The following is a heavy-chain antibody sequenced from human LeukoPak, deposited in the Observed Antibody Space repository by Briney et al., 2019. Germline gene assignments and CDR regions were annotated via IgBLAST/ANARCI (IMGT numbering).Heavy chain of an antibody. CDR2: ISSSGGTI. D-gene: IGHD5-18*01. J-gene: IGHJ6*03. CDR3: ARRGPSGYRYMDV. Sequence: GGSLRLSCAASGFTFSDYYMNWIRQAPGKGLEWVSYISSSGGTIYCADSVKGRFTISRDNAKNSLYLQMNSLRAEDTAVYYCARRGPSGYRYMDVWGKGTTVTVSS. CDR1: GFTFSDYY. V-gene: IGHV3-11*04.